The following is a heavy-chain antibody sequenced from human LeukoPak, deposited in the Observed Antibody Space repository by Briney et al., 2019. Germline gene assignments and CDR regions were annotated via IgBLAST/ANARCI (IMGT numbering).Heavy chain of an antibody. V-gene: IGHV3-33*01. CDR2: IWYDGSNK. Sequence: GGSLRLSCAASGFTFSSYGMHWVRQAPGKGLEWVAVIWYDGSNKYYADSVKGPFTISRDNSKNTLDLQMNSLRAEDTAVYYCARDRSYDFWSGYSTPDYWGQGTLVTVSS. D-gene: IGHD3-3*01. J-gene: IGHJ4*02. CDR1: GFTFSSYG. CDR3: ARDRSYDFWSGYSTPDY.